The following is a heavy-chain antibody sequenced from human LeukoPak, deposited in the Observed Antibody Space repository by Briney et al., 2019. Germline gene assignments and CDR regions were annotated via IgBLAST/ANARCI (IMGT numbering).Heavy chain of an antibody. D-gene: IGHD3-10*01. V-gene: IGHV3-30*18. Sequence: GGSLRLPCAASGFTFSSYGMHWVRQAPGKGLEWVAVISYDGSNKYYADSVKGRFTISRDNSKNTLYLQMNSLRAEDTAVYYCAKRVEGYYGSGSYWGDYYYGMDVWGQGTTVTVSS. J-gene: IGHJ6*02. CDR3: AKRVEGYYGSGSYWGDYYYGMDV. CDR1: GFTFSSYG. CDR2: ISYDGSNK.